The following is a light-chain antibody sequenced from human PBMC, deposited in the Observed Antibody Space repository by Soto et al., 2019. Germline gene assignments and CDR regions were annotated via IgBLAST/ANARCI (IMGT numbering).Light chain of an antibody. Sequence: QSVLTQPASVSGSPGQSITISCTGSSSEVGGNKYVSWYQQYPCKAPKLMICDVSNRPSGVSNRFSGSKSGNTASLTISGLQAEDEADYYCSAFTGTTYVFGTGTKVTVL. J-gene: IGLJ1*01. CDR3: SAFTGTTYV. CDR1: SSEVGGNKY. CDR2: DVS. V-gene: IGLV2-14*01.